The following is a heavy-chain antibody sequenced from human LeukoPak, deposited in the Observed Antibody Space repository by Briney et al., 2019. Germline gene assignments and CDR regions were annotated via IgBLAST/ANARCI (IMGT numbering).Heavy chain of an antibody. CDR2: ISGSGGST. J-gene: IGHJ2*01. V-gene: IGHV3-23*01. D-gene: IGHD3-22*01. Sequence: GGSLRLSCAASGFTFSSYAMSWVRQAPGKGLEWVSAISGSGGSTYYADSVKGRFTISRDNSKNTLYLQMNSLRAEDTAVYYCAKDDSSGYYHEDWYFDLWGRGTLVTVSS. CDR3: AKDDSSGYYHEDWYFDL. CDR1: GFTFSSYA.